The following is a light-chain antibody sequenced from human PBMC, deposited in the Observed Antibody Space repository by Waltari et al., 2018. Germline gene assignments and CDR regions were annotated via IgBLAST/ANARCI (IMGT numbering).Light chain of an antibody. CDR3: MEGKHLPRA. V-gene: IGKV2-29*02. CDR2: EVS. J-gene: IGKJ2*01. Sequence: DPVMTQTPLSLSVTPGQPASISCQPSQSLLPSDGKPYLYWYVQKAGQSPRLLMYEVSTRFSGVPDRFSGSGSGTDFTLKISRVEAEDVGVYCCMEGKHLPRAFGQGTKLEIK. CDR1: QSLLPSDGKPY.